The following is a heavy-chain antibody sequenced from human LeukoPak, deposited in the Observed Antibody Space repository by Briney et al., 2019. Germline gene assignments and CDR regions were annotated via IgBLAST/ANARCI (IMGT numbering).Heavy chain of an antibody. CDR1: GFTFSSYE. D-gene: IGHD6-13*01. Sequence: GGSLRLSCAASGFTFSSYEMNWVRQAPGKGLEGVSYISSSGSTIYYADSVKGRFTISRGNAKNSLYLQMNSLRAEDTAVYYCARDGSSSCAPNWYFDLWGRGTLVTVSS. V-gene: IGHV3-48*03. CDR3: ARDGSSSCAPNWYFDL. CDR2: ISSSGSTI. J-gene: IGHJ2*01.